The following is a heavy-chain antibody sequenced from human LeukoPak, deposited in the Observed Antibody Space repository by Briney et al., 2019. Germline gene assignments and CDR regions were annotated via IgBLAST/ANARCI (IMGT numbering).Heavy chain of an antibody. CDR1: GGTFSSYA. Sequence: ASVKVSCKASGGTFSSYAISWVRQAPGQGLEWMGGIIPIFGTANYAQKFQGRVTITADESTSTAYMELSSLRSEDTAVYYCARASPVLRYFDWLLSPFDYWGQGTLVTVSS. CDR2: IIPIFGTA. CDR3: ARASPVLRYFDWLLSPFDY. V-gene: IGHV1-69*13. J-gene: IGHJ4*02. D-gene: IGHD3-9*01.